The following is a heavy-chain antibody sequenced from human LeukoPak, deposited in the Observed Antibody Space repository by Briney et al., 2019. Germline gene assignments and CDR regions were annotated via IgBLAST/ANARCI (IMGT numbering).Heavy chain of an antibody. CDR2: IIPIFGTA. Sequence: ASVKVSCKASGYTFTSYAISWVRQAPGQGLEWMGGIIPIFGTANYAQKFQGRVTITADESTSTAYMELSSLRSEDTAVYYCARDISGDPYWYFDLWGRGTLVTVSS. J-gene: IGHJ2*01. D-gene: IGHD4-17*01. CDR1: GYTFTSYA. CDR3: ARDISGDPYWYFDL. V-gene: IGHV1-69*13.